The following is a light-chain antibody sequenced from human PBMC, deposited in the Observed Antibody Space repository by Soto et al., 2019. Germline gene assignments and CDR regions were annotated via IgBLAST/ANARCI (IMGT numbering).Light chain of an antibody. J-gene: IGKJ1*01. Sequence: DIQMIQSPSTLSASIGDRVTITCRASQSIGTWLAWYQQKPGKAPRLLIYKASSLQSGVPSRFSGSASGTELTLTVSSLQPDDFANYYCQESRTFGQGTKVEIK. CDR2: KAS. CDR1: QSIGTW. V-gene: IGKV1-5*03. CDR3: QESRT.